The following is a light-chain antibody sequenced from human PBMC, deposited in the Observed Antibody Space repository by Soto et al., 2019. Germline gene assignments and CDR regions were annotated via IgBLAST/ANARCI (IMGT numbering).Light chain of an antibody. CDR3: QQYRT. Sequence: EIVLTQSPDTLSLSPGDRATLSCRVSQTISGNSFAWYQQKPGQAPGLLIYGASSRATGIADRFSGSGSGPDFTSTSSSLDPEDLARYCCQQYRTFGRGTRVEIK. CDR1: QTISGNS. V-gene: IGKV3-20*01. CDR2: GAS. J-gene: IGKJ1*01.